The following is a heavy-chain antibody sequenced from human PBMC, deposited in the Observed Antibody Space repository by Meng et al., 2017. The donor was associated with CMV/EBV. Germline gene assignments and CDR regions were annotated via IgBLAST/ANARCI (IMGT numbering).Heavy chain of an antibody. CDR3: ARGVVTMIVVYDP. V-gene: IGHV4-39*07. CDR2: IYYSGST. Sequence: QLQLQESAPGLVKPSGTLSLTGPVSGGSISSSSYYWGWIRQPPGKGLEWIGSIYYSGSTYYNPSLKSRVTISVDTSKNQFSLKLSSVTAADTAVYYCARGVVTMIVVYDPWGQGTLVTVSS. D-gene: IGHD3-22*01. CDR1: GGSISSSSYY. J-gene: IGHJ5*02.